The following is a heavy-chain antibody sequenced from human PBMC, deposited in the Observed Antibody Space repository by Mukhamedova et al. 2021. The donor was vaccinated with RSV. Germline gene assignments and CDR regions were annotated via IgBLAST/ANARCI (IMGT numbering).Heavy chain of an antibody. CDR3: ARRKGIVWSSSGWYWGSPPDY. Sequence: GSIYYSGSTYYNPSLKSRVTISVDTSKNQFSLKLSSVTAADTAVYYCARRKGIVWSSSGWYWGSPPDYWGQGTLVTVSS. D-gene: IGHD6-19*01. V-gene: IGHV4-39*01. CDR2: IYYSGST. J-gene: IGHJ4*02.